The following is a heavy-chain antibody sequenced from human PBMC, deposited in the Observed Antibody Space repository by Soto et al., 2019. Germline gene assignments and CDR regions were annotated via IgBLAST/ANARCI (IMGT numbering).Heavy chain of an antibody. Sequence: GGSLRLSCAASGFTFSSYGMHWVRQAPGKGLEWVAVISYDGSNKYYADSVKGRFTISRDNSKNTLYLQMNSLRAEDTAVYYCAKENRSAKYDFWSGYYYPEEGYYYGMDVWGQGTTVTVSS. J-gene: IGHJ6*02. V-gene: IGHV3-30*18. CDR3: AKENRSAKYDFWSGYYYPEEGYYYGMDV. CDR1: GFTFSSYG. D-gene: IGHD3-3*01. CDR2: ISYDGSNK.